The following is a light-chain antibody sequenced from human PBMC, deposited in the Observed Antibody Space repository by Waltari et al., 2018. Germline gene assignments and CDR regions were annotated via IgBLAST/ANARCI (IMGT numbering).Light chain of an antibody. CDR3: SSYSRSSTLVV. Sequence: QSALTQPASVSGSPGPSITISCTGTSNDIGLYDYVSWYQQYPGKAPKLIIYDVSNRPSGVSNRLSGSNSGNTASLTISGLQAEDEAEYYCSSYSRSSTLVVFGGGAKLTV. J-gene: IGLJ3*02. CDR2: DVS. V-gene: IGLV2-14*01. CDR1: SNDIGLYDY.